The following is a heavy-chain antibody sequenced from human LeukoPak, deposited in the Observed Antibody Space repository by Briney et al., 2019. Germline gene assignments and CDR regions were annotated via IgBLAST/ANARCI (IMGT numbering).Heavy chain of an antibody. J-gene: IGHJ3*02. V-gene: IGHV3-48*03. D-gene: IGHD6-19*01. CDR1: GFTFSSYE. Sequence: GGSLRLSCAASGFTFSSYEMNWVRQAPGKGLEWVSYISSSGSTIYYADSVKGRFTISRDNAKNSLYLQMNSLRAEDTVVYYCATVSSGWPKRVRIFDIWGQGTMVTVSS. CDR3: ATVSSGWPKRVRIFDI. CDR2: ISSSGSTI.